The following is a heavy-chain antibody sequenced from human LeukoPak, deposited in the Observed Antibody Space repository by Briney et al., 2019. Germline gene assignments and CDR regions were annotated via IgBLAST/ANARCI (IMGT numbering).Heavy chain of an antibody. V-gene: IGHV3-23*03. CDR2: IYSGGST. CDR3: AKHSTSWYMGAFDY. D-gene: IGHD6-13*01. Sequence: PGGSLRLSCAASGFTFSDYWMTWVRQAPGKGLEWVSVIYSGGSTYYADSVKGRFTISRDNSKSTLSLQMDSLRAEDTAVYYCAKHSTSWYMGAFDYWGQGILVTVSS. J-gene: IGHJ4*02. CDR1: GFTFSDYW.